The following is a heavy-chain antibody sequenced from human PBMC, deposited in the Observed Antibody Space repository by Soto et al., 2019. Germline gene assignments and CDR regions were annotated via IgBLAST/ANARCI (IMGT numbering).Heavy chain of an antibody. V-gene: IGHV5-10-1*01. J-gene: IGHJ3*02. Sequence: GESLKISCKGSGYSFTSYWISWVRQMPGKGLEWMGRIDPSDSYTNYSPSFQGHVTISADKSISTAYLQWSSLKASDTAMYYCARPGYCSGGSCPNDAFDIWGQGPMVTVSS. CDR3: ARPGYCSGGSCPNDAFDI. D-gene: IGHD2-15*01. CDR2: IDPSDSYT. CDR1: GYSFTSYW.